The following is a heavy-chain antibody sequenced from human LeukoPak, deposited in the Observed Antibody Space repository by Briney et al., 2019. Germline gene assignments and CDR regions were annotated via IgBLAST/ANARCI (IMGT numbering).Heavy chain of an antibody. V-gene: IGHV1-8*01. J-gene: IGHJ6*02. D-gene: IGHD5-18*01. Sequence: GASVKVSCKASGYTFTSYDINWVRQATGQGLEWMGWMNPNSGNTGYAQKFQGRVTMTRNTSISTAYMELSSLRSEDTAVYYCARGGIQLWLRVIHYGMDVWGQGTTVTVSS. CDR2: MNPNSGNT. CDR1: GYTFTSYD. CDR3: ARGGIQLWLRVIHYGMDV.